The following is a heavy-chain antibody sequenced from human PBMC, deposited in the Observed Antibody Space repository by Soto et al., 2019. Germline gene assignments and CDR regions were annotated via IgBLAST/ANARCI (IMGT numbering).Heavy chain of an antibody. J-gene: IGHJ4*02. V-gene: IGHV3-30*02. CDR2: IWYDGSKQ. CDR1: GVSCSRYS. Sequence: TGGSRRLSCAAAGVSCSRYSMHWVRQAPGKGLEWVALIWYDGSKQYYVGSVKGRFTISRDNSKNTLYLQMNSLRAEDTAVYYCARDYFSSFLELPDYWGQGTLVTVSS. D-gene: IGHD1-7*01. CDR3: ARDYFSSFLELPDY.